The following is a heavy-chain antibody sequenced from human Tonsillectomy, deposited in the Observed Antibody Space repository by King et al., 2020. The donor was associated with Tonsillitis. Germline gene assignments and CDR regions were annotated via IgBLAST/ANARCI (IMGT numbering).Heavy chain of an antibody. J-gene: IGHJ4*02. CDR1: GGTFSNYA. CDR3: ARAKPYYDSSGQRTYYFDS. V-gene: IGHV1-69*01. CDR2: IIPIFGTA. D-gene: IGHD3-22*01. Sequence: HVQLVESGAEVKKPGSSVKVSCKASGGTFSNYAISWVRQAPGQGLEWMGGIIPIFGTANNAQKFHGGVTITADESTSTAYMELSSLRSEDTAVYYCARAKPYYDSSGQRTYYFDSWGQGTLVTVSS.